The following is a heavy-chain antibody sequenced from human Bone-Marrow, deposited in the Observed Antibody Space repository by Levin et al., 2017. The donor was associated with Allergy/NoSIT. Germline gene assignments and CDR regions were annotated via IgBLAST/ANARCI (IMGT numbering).Heavy chain of an antibody. J-gene: IGHJ3*02. CDR3: ASTMVRGAPDAFDS. Sequence: LSLTCAASGFTFSSYTMHWVRQAPGKGLEWVSVISYDGSNKYYTDSVKGRFTISRDNSKNTLYLQMNSLRAEDTAVYSCASTMVRGAPDAFDSWGQGAVVTVSS. CDR2: ISYDGSNK. CDR1: GFTFSSYT. D-gene: IGHD3-10*01. V-gene: IGHV3-30-3*01.